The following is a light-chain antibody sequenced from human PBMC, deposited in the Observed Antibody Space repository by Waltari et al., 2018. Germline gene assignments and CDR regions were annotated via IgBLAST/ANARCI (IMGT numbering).Light chain of an antibody. V-gene: IGLV2-11*01. J-gene: IGLJ1*01. CDR2: DVT. CDR3: CSYTGRYTNYV. CDR1: RRHCGAYAY. Sequence: QSALTQPRSVSGSPGQSVTISCTGTRRHCGAYAYSSWYQQRPGKAPKLIIYDVTERPSGVPDRFSGSKSDNKASLTISGLQADDEADYYCCSYTGRYTNYVFGSGTKVTVL.